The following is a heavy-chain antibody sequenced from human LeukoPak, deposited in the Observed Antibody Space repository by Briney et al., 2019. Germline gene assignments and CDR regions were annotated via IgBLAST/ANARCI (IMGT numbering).Heavy chain of an antibody. V-gene: IGHV1-46*01. Sequence: GASVTVSFKASGYSFTSHYMHWVRQAPGQGLEWMGLINPSGSSTLYAQKFQGRVTMTRDMSTTTDYMELSSLRSEDTAVYYCARDNSVGDEAWWFYPWGQGTLVTVSS. CDR1: GYSFTSHY. CDR2: INPSGSST. CDR3: ARDNSVGDEAWWFYP. D-gene: IGHD1-26*01. J-gene: IGHJ5*02.